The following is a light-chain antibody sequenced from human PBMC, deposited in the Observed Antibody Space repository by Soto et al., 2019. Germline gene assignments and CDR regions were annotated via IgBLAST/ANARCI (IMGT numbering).Light chain of an antibody. CDR1: KLGDKY. Sequence: SYELTQPPSVSVSPGQTASITCSGDKLGDKYACWYQQKPGQSPVLVIYQDSKRPSGIPEQFSGSNSGNTATLTISGTQAMDEADYYCQAWDSSTEGVFGGGTKLTVL. V-gene: IGLV3-1*01. J-gene: IGLJ2*01. CDR3: QAWDSSTEGV. CDR2: QDS.